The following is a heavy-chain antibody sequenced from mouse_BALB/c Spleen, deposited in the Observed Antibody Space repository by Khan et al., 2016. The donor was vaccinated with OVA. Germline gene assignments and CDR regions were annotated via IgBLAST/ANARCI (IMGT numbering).Heavy chain of an antibody. CDR3: TRDRIDY. J-gene: IGHJ2*01. Sequence: QVQLQQSGAELAKPGASVKMSCKASGYTFTSYWMHWVKQRPGQGLEWLGYINPTSGYTDYNETFKDKATLSADKSSSTAYMQLSSLTSEDSAVYYCTRDRIDYWGQGTTLTVSS. V-gene: IGHV1-7*01. CDR2: INPTSGYT. CDR1: GYTFTSYW.